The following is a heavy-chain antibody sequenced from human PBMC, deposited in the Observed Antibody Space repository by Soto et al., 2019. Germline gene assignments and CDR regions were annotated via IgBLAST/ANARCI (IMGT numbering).Heavy chain of an antibody. J-gene: IGHJ4*02. CDR3: ALSHTVTTDY. V-gene: IGHV3-74*01. D-gene: IGHD4-17*01. CDR2: INSDGSST. CDR1: GLTFSSYW. Sequence: EVQLVESGGGLVQPGGSLRLSCAASGLTFSSYWMHWVRQAPGKGLVWVSRINSDGSSTSYADSVMGRFTTSRDNAKNLLYLQMNSLRAEDTAVYYCALSHTVTTDYWGQGTLVTVSS.